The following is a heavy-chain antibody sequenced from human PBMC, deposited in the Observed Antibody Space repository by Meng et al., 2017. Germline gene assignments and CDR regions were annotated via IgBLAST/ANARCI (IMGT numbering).Heavy chain of an antibody. CDR3: ARVLRDGYNLGY. CDR1: GGTFSSYA. CDR2: IIPIFGTA. D-gene: IGHD5-24*01. Sequence: QVQLLRSGAEVKKPGSPVKVSCKASGGTFSSYAISWVRQAPGQGLEWMGGIIPIFGTANYAQKFQGRVTITADESTSTAYMELSSLRSEDTAVYYCARVLRDGYNLGYWGQGTLVTVSS. V-gene: IGHV1-69*01. J-gene: IGHJ4*02.